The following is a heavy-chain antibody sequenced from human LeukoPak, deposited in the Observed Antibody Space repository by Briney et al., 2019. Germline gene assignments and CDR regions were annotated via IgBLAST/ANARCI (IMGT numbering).Heavy chain of an antibody. CDR3: ANPWVYYYYGLDI. V-gene: IGHV3-23*01. CDR1: GFTFRSYG. Sequence: GGSLRLSCAASGFTFRSYGLSWVRQAPGKGLEWVSTISGDGGGTYYADSVKGRFTISRDNSKNMLYLQMNSLRAEDSATYYCANPWVYYYYGLDIWGQGTTVTVSS. CDR2: ISGDGGGT. D-gene: IGHD3-16*01. J-gene: IGHJ6*02.